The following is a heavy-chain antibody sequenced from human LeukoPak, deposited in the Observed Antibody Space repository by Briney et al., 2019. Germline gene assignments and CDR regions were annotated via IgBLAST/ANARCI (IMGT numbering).Heavy chain of an antibody. CDR2: ISRSGRFT. Sequence: GGSLRLSCAASRFTFSNYTMSWVRQAPGKGLEWVSSISRSGRFTFYADSLKGRFTIFRDNANNLLYLQMNSLRAEDTALYYCATIAAGGLDSWGQGTLVTVSS. CDR3: ATIAAGGLDS. V-gene: IGHV3-21*01. D-gene: IGHD6-13*01. CDR1: RFTFSNYT. J-gene: IGHJ4*02.